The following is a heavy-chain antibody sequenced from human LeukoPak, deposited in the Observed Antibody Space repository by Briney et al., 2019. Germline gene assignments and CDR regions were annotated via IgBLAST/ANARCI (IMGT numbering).Heavy chain of an antibody. CDR1: GYSFTSYW. CDR3: ARMSDNYYDSSGSVDY. Sequence: GESLKISCKGSGYSFTSYWIGWVRQMPGKGLEWMGIIYPGDSDTRYSPSFQGQVTISADKSISTAYLQWSSLKASDTAMYYCARMSDNYYDSSGSVDYWGQGTLVTVSS. V-gene: IGHV5-51*01. J-gene: IGHJ4*02. CDR2: IYPGDSDT. D-gene: IGHD3-22*01.